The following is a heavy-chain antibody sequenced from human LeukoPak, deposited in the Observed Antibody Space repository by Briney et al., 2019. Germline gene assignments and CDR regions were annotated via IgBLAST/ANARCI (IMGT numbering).Heavy chain of an antibody. J-gene: IGHJ4*02. V-gene: IGHV3-30*18. D-gene: IGHD3-22*01. CDR2: ISYDGSNK. CDR3: AKGYYDSSGYAQPLDY. Sequence: GGSLRLSCAASGFTFSSYGMHWVRPAPGKGLEWVSLISYDGSNKYYADSVKGRFTISRDNSKNTLYLQMNSLRAEDTAVYYCAKGYYDSSGYAQPLDYWGQGTLVTVSS. CDR1: GFTFSSYG.